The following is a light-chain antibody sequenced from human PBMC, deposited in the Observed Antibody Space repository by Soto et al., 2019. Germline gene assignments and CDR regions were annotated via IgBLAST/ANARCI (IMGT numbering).Light chain of an antibody. CDR2: KAS. Sequence: QMPQSPSTLSASVGDTVTITCRASQSISTWLAWYQQKPGKAPKLLIYKASTLESGVPSRFSGSGFGTEFPLTISSLQPDDFATYYCQQYNSYSTFGQGTKVEIK. CDR1: QSISTW. J-gene: IGKJ1*01. V-gene: IGKV1-5*03. CDR3: QQYNSYST.